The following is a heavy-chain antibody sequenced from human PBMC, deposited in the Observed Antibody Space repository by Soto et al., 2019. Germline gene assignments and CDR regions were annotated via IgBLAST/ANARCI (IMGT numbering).Heavy chain of an antibody. Sequence: ETLSLTCAVYGGSFSGYFWSWIRQPPGKGLEWIGEINHSGRTNYNPSLKSRATISVDTSKNQFSLKLSSVTAADTAVYYCARSEEGTHSGQGSLVTV. CDR1: GGSFSGYF. D-gene: IGHD1-1*01. CDR2: INHSGRT. V-gene: IGHV4-34*01. CDR3: ARSEEGTH. J-gene: IGHJ1*01.